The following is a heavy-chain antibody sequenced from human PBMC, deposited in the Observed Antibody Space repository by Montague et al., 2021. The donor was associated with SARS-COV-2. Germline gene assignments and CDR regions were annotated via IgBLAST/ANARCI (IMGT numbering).Heavy chain of an antibody. CDR1: GFILSSYE. J-gene: IGHJ6*02. V-gene: IGHV3-48*03. CDR3: ARDRDRDDWCGMDV. Sequence: SRRLSCAASGFILSSYEMNWVRQAPGKGLEWISYISSSGGGSTKHYTDSVKGRFTISRDNAKNSLYLRMNSLRVEDTAIYYCARDRDRDDWCGMDVWGQGTTVTVSS. CDR2: ISSSGGGSTK. D-gene: IGHD2-21*01.